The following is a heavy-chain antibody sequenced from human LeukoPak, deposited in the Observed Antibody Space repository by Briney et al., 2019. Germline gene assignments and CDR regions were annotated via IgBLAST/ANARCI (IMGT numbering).Heavy chain of an antibody. D-gene: IGHD3-22*01. J-gene: IGHJ4*02. CDR1: GGSFSGYY. V-gene: IGHV4-34*01. Sequence: SETLSLTCAVYGGSFSGYYRSWIRQPPGKGLEWIGEINHSGSTNYNPSLKGRVTISVDTSKNQFSLKLSSVTAADTAVYYCARVRQDYYDSSGYPLEWYFDYWGQGTLVTVSS. CDR3: ARVRQDYYDSSGYPLEWYFDY. CDR2: INHSGST.